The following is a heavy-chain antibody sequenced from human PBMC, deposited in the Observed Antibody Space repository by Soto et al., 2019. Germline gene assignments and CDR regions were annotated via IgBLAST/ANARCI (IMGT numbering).Heavy chain of an antibody. J-gene: IGHJ4*02. CDR2: ISGSGGST. V-gene: IGHV3-23*01. CDR1: GVTLVIYP. D-gene: IGHD1-26*01. CDR3: AKDLSGSSIRPLDY. Sequence: GSQRHCSGDSGVTLVIYPGSWVRPAQGKGLEWVSAISGSGGSTYYADSVKGRFTISRDNSKNTLYLQMNSLRAEDTAVYYCAKDLSGSSIRPLDYWGQGTLVNFSS.